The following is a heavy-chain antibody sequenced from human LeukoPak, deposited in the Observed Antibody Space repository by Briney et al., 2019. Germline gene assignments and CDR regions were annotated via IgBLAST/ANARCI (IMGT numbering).Heavy chain of an antibody. Sequence: SETLSLTCTVSGGSLSSGDYYWSWIRQPPGKGLEWIGYIYYSGSTYYNPSLKSRVTISVDTSKNQFSLKLSSVTAADTAVYYCARVLYYYDSPSFDYWGQGTLVTVSS. CDR1: GGSLSSGDYY. J-gene: IGHJ4*02. CDR3: ARVLYYYDSPSFDY. D-gene: IGHD3-22*01. CDR2: IYYSGST. V-gene: IGHV4-30-4*01.